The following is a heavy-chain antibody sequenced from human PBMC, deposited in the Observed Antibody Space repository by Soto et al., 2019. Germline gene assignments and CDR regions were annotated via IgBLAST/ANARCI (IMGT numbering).Heavy chain of an antibody. CDR1: GFTFSSYG. CDR2: IWYDGSNK. J-gene: IGHJ4*02. D-gene: IGHD2-21*02. CDR3: ARDLKDDSSDY. Sequence: GGSLRLSCAASGFTFSSYGMHWVRQAPGKGLEWVAVIWYDGSNKYYADSVKGRFTISRDNSKNTLYLQMNSLRAEDTAVYYCARDLKDDSSDYWGQGTLVTVSS. V-gene: IGHV3-33*01.